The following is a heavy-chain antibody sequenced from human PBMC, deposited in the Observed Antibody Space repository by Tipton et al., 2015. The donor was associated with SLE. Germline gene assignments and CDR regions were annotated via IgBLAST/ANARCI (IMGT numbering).Heavy chain of an antibody. D-gene: IGHD3-10*01. CDR3: ATGGYYFDY. Sequence: TLSLTCAVYDGSFSGHYWTWIRQPPERGLEWIGEINESGSTNYNPSLKSRVTISVDTSKNQFSLKLSSMTAADTAVCYCATGGYYFDYWGQGTLVTVSS. J-gene: IGHJ4*02. V-gene: IGHV4-34*01. CDR2: INESGST. CDR1: DGSFSGHY.